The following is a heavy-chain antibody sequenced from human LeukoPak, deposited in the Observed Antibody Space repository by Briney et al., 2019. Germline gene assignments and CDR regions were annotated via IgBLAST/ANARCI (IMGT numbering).Heavy chain of an antibody. D-gene: IGHD4-23*01. V-gene: IGHV3-7*01. CDR2: INKDGSDK. CDR3: ARDAGYGGNSDY. CDR1: GFTFNMYW. J-gene: IGHJ4*02. Sequence: GGSLRLSCAASGFTFNMYWMTWVRQAPGKGLESVAYINKDGSDKYYVDSVKGRFTVSRDNAKNSLYLQMNSLRAENTAVYYCARDAGYGGNSDYWGQGTLVTVSS.